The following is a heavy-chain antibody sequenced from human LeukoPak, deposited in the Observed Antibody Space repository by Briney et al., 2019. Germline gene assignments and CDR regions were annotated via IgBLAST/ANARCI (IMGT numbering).Heavy chain of an antibody. CDR1: GYTFSNHW. J-gene: IGHJ4*02. Sequence: GASLQISSNGSGYTFSNHWIGWGRPLPGRGPEWMGIIYPGDSHTRYSPSFQGQVTISADKSITTAYTQWSSLKASDTAMYFCAKSGGSRPLYFDYWGQGALVTVSS. D-gene: IGHD2-15*01. CDR2: IYPGDSHT. CDR3: AKSGGSRPLYFDY. V-gene: IGHV5-51*01.